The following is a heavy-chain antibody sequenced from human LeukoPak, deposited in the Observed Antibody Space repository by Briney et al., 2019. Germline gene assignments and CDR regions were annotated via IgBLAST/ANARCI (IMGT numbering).Heavy chain of an antibody. CDR1: GYTFTSYD. CDR3: ARGAVALDAFDI. CDR2: MNPNSGNT. V-gene: IGHV1-8*01. D-gene: IGHD2-15*01. J-gene: IGHJ3*02. Sequence: ASVKVSCKASGYTFTSYDINWVRQATGQGLEWMGWMNPNSGNTGYAQKFQGRVTMTRNTSISTAYMELSSLRSEDTAVYYCARGAVALDAFDIWGQGTMVTVSS.